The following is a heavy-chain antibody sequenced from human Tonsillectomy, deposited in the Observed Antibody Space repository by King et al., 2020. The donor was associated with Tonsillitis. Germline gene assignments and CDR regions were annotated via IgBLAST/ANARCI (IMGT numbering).Heavy chain of an antibody. CDR3: ARARGYNYGLFDY. Sequence: QLQESGPGLVKPSETLSLTCTVSGDSITSYYWSWIRQPAGKGLEWIGLIYSNGLTMYNPSLKSRVTMSVDTSRNQFSLKLNSVTAADTALYFCARARGYNYGLFDYWGQGTLVTVSS. V-gene: IGHV4-4*07. CDR2: IYSNGLT. D-gene: IGHD5-18*01. CDR1: GDSITSYY. J-gene: IGHJ4*02.